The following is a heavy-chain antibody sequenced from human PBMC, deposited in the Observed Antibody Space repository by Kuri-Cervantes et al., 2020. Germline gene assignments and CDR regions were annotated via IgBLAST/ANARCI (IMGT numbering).Heavy chain of an antibody. CDR2: IIPIFGTA. CDR3: ATDGSDSSGYDY. Sequence: SVKVSCKASGGTFSSYAISWVRQAPGQGLEWMGGIIPIFGTANYAQKFQGRVTMTEDTSTDTAYMELSSLRSEDTAVYYCATDGSDSSGYDYWGQGTLVTVSS. D-gene: IGHD3-22*01. CDR1: GGTFSSYA. J-gene: IGHJ4*02. V-gene: IGHV1-69*06.